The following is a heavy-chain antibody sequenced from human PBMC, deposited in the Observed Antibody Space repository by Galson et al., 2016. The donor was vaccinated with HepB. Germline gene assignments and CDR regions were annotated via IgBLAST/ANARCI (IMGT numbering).Heavy chain of an antibody. CDR2: INAGNGNT. V-gene: IGHV1-3*01. J-gene: IGHJ5*02. CDR3: ARDAQVLLWFGEFKYNMFDP. D-gene: IGHD3-10*01. CDR1: GYTFTSYA. Sequence: SVKVSCKASGYTFTSYAMHWVRQAPGQRLEWMGWINAGNGNTKYSQKFQGRVTITRDTSASTAYMELSSLRSEDTAVYYCARDAQVLLWFGEFKYNMFDPWGQGTLVTVSS.